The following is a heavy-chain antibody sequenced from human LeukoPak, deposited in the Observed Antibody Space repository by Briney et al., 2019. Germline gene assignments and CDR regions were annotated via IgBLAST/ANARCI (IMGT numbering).Heavy chain of an antibody. J-gene: IGHJ3*02. D-gene: IGHD2-2*01. CDR1: GFTFSSYS. V-gene: IGHV3-21*04. CDR2: IGGNSRSV. CDR3: ANFFLGYCSSTSCRDAFDI. Sequence: GGSLRLSCAASGFTFSSYSMNWVRLAPGKGLEWVSSIGGNSRSVYYADSVEGRFTISRDNSKNTLYLQMNSLRAEDTAVYYCANFFLGYCSSTSCRDAFDIWGQGKMVTVSS.